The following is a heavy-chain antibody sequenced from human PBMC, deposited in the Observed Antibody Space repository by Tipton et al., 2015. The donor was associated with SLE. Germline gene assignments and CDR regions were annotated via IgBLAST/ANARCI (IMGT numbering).Heavy chain of an antibody. V-gene: IGHV4-31*03. CDR2: IYYGGTI. Sequence: TLSLTCTVSGDSISSGGYYWTWIRQRPGEGLEWIGYIYYGGTIYYNPSLKSRVTMSIDTSKNQFSLKLSSVTDVDTAVYYCARTAGRSVKLWYFDLWGRGTLVTVSS. D-gene: IGHD5-18*01. CDR3: ARTAGRSVKLWYFDL. CDR1: GDSISSGGYY. J-gene: IGHJ2*01.